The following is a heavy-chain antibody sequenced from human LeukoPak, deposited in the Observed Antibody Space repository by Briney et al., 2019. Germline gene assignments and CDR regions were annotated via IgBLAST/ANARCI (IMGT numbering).Heavy chain of an antibody. J-gene: IGHJ6*03. CDR3: ARGPNYYDSSGYYYYMDV. Sequence: ASVTVSCKASGYTFTGYYMHWVRQAPGQGLEWMGLTNPNSGGTNYAQKFQGRVTMPRDTSISTAYMELSRLRSDDTAVYYCARGPNYYDSSGYYYYMDVWGKGTTVTVSS. V-gene: IGHV1-2*02. CDR1: GYTFTGYY. CDR2: TNPNSGGT. D-gene: IGHD3-22*01.